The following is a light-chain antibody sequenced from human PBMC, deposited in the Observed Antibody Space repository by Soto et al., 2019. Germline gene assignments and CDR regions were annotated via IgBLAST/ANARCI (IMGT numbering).Light chain of an antibody. CDR1: QSGSSNY. Sequence: EIVLTKSPDTLSLSPGERATLSCRASQSGSSNYVAWYQQKPRHAPRLLTHDASSRAAGVPDRFSARGSGTDFTLIISRVEPEYFAVYICQPYGSSPFTFGEATKLEIK. J-gene: IGKJ2*01. CDR3: QPYGSSPFT. CDR2: DAS. V-gene: IGKV3-20*01.